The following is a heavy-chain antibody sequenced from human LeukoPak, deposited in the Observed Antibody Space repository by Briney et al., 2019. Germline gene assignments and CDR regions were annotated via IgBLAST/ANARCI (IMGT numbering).Heavy chain of an antibody. CDR1: GFTFSSYG. J-gene: IGHJ4*02. D-gene: IGHD3-3*01. CDR2: IRYDGSNK. CDR3: ARVGGGLLYDFWSGYFDY. Sequence: GGSLRLSCAASGFTFSSYGMHWVRQAPGKGLEWVAFIRYDGSNKYYADSVKGRFTISRDNSKNTLYLQMNSLRAEDTAVYYCARVGGGLLYDFWSGYFDYWSQGTLVTVSS. V-gene: IGHV3-30*02.